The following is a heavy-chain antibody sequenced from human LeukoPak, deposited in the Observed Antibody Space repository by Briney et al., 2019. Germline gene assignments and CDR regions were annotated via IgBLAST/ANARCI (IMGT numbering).Heavy chain of an antibody. CDR3: ARDRDYSDSWSACDI. CDR2: IGTGGDT. CDR1: GFTFNIYP. D-gene: IGHD6-13*01. J-gene: IGHJ3*02. Sequence: GSLRLSCVASGFTFNIYPMTWVRQSPEKGLEWVSTIGTGGDTYYADSVRGRFTISRDNSKNTLYLQMNSLRAEDTAVYYCARDRDYSDSWSACDIWGQGTMVSVSS. V-gene: IGHV3-23*01.